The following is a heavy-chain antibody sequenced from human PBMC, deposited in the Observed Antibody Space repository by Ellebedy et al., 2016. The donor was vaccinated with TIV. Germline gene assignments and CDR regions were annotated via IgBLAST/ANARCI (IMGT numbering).Heavy chain of an antibody. V-gene: IGHV4-59*01. CDR2: IYSSGVT. CDR1: GGPISNYY. Sequence: MPSETLSLTCTVPGGPISNYYWSWIRQPPGKGPEWIAFIYSSGVTNYNPSLQSRVTISVDTSKNQFSLRLNSVTAADTAVYYCARGGASSKWLDPWGQGTLVTVSS. J-gene: IGHJ5*02. CDR3: ARGGASSKWLDP. D-gene: IGHD6-6*01.